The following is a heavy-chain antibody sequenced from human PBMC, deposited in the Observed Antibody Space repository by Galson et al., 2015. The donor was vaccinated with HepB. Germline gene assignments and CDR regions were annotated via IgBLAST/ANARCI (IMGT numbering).Heavy chain of an antibody. CDR3: ARAQKGASAGYSSGWYQTPGAFDI. CDR2: TYYRSKWYN. V-gene: IGHV6-1*01. CDR1: GDSVSSNSAA. D-gene: IGHD6-19*01. J-gene: IGHJ3*02. Sequence: CAISGDSVSSNSAAWNWIRQSPSRGLEWLGRTYYRSKWYNDYAVSVKSRITINPDTSKNQFSLKLSSVTAADTAVYYCARAQKGASAGYSSGWYQTPGAFDIWGQGTMVTVSS.